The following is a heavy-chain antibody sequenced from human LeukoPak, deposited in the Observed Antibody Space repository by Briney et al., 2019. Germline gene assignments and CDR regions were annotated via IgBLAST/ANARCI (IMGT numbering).Heavy chain of an antibody. V-gene: IGHV3-30*02. CDR3: AKEIAARPNYYYMDV. J-gene: IGHJ6*03. CDR2: IRYDGSNK. CDR1: GFTFSSHW. Sequence: GGSLRLSCVGSGFTFSSHWMHWVRQAPGKGLEWVAFIRYDGSNKYYADSVKGRFTISRDNSKNTLYLQMNSLRAGDTAVYYCAKEIAARPNYYYMDVWGKGTTVTVSS. D-gene: IGHD6-6*01.